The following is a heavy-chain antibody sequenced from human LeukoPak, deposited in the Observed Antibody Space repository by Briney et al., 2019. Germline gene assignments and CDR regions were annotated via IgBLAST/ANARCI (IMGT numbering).Heavy chain of an antibody. Sequence: GGSLRLSCAASGFTFSTYWMHWVRQAPGKGLVWVARIKGDGSSTIYADSVKGRFTISRDNSKNTLYLQTSSLRAEDTAVYYCARASTTVPNLLDHWGRGTLVTASS. CDR3: ARASTTVPNLLDH. D-gene: IGHD4-17*01. V-gene: IGHV3-74*01. CDR1: GFTFSTYW. J-gene: IGHJ4*02. CDR2: IKGDGSST.